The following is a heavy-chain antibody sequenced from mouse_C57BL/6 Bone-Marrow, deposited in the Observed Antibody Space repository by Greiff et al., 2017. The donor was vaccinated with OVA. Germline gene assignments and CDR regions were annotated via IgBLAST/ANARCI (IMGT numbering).Heavy chain of an antibody. D-gene: IGHD1-1*01. CDR3: ARGYGKGYWYFDV. CDR2: FHPYNDDT. J-gene: IGHJ1*03. CDR1: GYTFTTYP. Sequence: VKLVESGAELVKPGASVKMSCKASGYTFTTYPIEWMKQNHGKSLEWIGNFHPYNDDTKYNEKFKGKATLTVEKSSSTVYLELSRLTSDDSAVYYCARGYGKGYWYFDVWGTGTTVTVAS. V-gene: IGHV1-47*01.